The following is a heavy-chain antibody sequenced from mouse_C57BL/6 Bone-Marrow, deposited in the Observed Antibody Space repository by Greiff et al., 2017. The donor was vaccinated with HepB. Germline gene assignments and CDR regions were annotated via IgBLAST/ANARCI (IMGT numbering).Heavy chain of an antibody. V-gene: IGHV1-64*01. CDR2: IHPNSGST. CDR1: GYTFTSYW. Sequence: QVQLQQPGAELVKPGASVKLSCKASGYTFTSYWMHWVKQRPGQGLEWIGMIHPNSGSTNYNEKFKSKATLTVDKSSSTAYVQLSSLTSEDSAVYYCARTSYYDYHWFAYWDQGTRVTVTA. CDR3: ARTSYYDYHWFAY. D-gene: IGHD2-4*01. J-gene: IGHJ3*01.